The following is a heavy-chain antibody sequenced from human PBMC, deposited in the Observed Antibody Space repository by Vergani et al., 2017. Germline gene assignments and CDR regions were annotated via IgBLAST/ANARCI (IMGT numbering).Heavy chain of an antibody. Sequence: QVQLQESGPGLVKPSETLTLTCDVSDSSIMTNPYWGWFRQSPGKGLEWIGCIHHSGDTHYNSSLKSRVSISIVSSSNFSPSLTSVTAADTAIYYCARHRGSGGFFPSSYFYGMDVWGHGTTVTVSS. CDR3: ARHRGSGGFFPSSYFYGMDV. D-gene: IGHD3-10*01. J-gene: IGHJ6*02. V-gene: IGHV4-38-2*01. CDR1: DSSIMTNPY. CDR2: IHHSGDT.